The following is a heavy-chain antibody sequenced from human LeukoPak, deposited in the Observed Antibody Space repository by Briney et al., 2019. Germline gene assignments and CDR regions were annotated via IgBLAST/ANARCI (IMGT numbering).Heavy chain of an antibody. V-gene: IGHV3-7*01. J-gene: IGHJ4*02. D-gene: IGHD3-22*01. CDR2: IKQDGSEK. CDR1: GFTFSSYW. Sequence: PGGSLRLSCAASGFTFSSYWMSWVRQAPGKGLEWVANIKQDGSEKYYVDSVKGRFTISRDNAKNSPYLQMNSLRAEDTAVYYCARKSGSSGYPFDYWGQGTLVTVSS. CDR3: ARKSGSSGYPFDY.